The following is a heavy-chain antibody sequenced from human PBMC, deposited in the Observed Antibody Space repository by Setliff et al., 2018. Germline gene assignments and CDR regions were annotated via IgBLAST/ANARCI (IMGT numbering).Heavy chain of an antibody. V-gene: IGHV3-48*01. CDR2: ISSDSRTT. J-gene: IGHJ4*02. Sequence: PGGSLRLSCAASGITFRTYSLNWVRQAPGRGLEWISFISSDSRTTYYADSVKGRFTISRDKAKNTLDLQMNSLRAEDSAMYYCTRGTFSDFWSGDYYDYWGQGTLVTVSS. CDR3: TRGTFSDFWSGDYYDY. D-gene: IGHD3-3*01. CDR1: GITFRTYS.